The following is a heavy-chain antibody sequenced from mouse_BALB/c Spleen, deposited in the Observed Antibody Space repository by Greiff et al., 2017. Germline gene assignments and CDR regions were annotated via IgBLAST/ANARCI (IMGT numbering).Heavy chain of an antibody. J-gene: IGHJ3*01. V-gene: IGHV1-55*01. Sequence: VQLQESGAELVKPGTSVKLSCKASGYNFTSYWINWVKLRPGQGLEWIGDIYPGSGSTNYNEKFKSKATLTVDTSSRTAYMQLSSLASEDSALLYCARGFAYWGQGTLVTVSA. CDR2: IYPGSGST. CDR1: GYNFTSYW. CDR3: ARGFAY.